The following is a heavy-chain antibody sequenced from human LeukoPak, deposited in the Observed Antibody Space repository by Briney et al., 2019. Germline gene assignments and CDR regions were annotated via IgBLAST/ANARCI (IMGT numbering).Heavy chain of an antibody. Sequence: GSSVKVSCKAPGGTFSSYAISWVRQAPGQGLEWMGRIIPILGIANYAQKFQGRVTITADKSTSTAYMELSSLRSEDTAVYYCVAAAGEDIDYWGQGTLVTVSS. CDR1: GGTFSSYA. CDR2: IIPILGIA. J-gene: IGHJ4*02. V-gene: IGHV1-69*04. CDR3: VAAAGEDIDY. D-gene: IGHD6-13*01.